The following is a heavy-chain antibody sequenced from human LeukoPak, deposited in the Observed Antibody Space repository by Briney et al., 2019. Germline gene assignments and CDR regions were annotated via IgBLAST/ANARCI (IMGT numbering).Heavy chain of an antibody. CDR3: ARDSMVRGAPPY. V-gene: IGHV3-66*02. D-gene: IGHD3-10*01. CDR2: IYIGGTT. Sequence: PGGSLRLSCAASGFTASSNYMSWVRQAPGKGLEWVAVIYIGGTTYYAESVKGRFTISRDNSKGTVYLQMNSLRAEDTAVYYCARDSMVRGAPPYWGQGTLVTVSS. CDR1: GFTASSNY. J-gene: IGHJ4*02.